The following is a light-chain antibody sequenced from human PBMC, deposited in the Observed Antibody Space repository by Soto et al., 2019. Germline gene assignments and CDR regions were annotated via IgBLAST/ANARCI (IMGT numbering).Light chain of an antibody. CDR1: SSDVGGYNY. Sequence: QSVLTQPASVSGSPGQSITISCTGTSSDVGGYNYVSWYQHHPGKAPKLMIFDVVYRPSGVSDRFSGSKSGNTASLTISGLQAEDEADYYCTSYTSTSTLEVFDGGTKLTVL. CDR2: DVV. V-gene: IGLV2-14*03. J-gene: IGLJ2*01. CDR3: TSYTSTSTLEV.